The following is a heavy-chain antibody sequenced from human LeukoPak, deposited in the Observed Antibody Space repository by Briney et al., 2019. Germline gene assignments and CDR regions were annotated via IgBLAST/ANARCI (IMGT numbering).Heavy chain of an antibody. CDR3: AKGRVDYYDSSDAFDI. J-gene: IGHJ3*02. CDR2: ISYDGSNK. CDR1: GFTFSNYG. D-gene: IGHD3-22*01. V-gene: IGHV3-30*18. Sequence: GGSLRLPCAASGFTFSNYGVHWVRQAPGKGLEWVAVISYDGSNKYYTDSVKGRFTISRDNSKNTLYLQMNSLRAEDTALYYCAKGRVDYYDSSDAFDIWGQGTMVTVSS.